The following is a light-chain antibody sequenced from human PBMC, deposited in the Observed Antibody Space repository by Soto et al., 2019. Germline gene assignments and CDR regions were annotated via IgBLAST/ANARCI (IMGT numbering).Light chain of an antibody. Sequence: QPVLTQSPSASASLGASVKLTCTLSSGHSSYAIAWHQQQQEKGPRYLMKLDSDGSHTKGDAIPDRFSGSSSGAERYLTISSLQSEDEGDYYCQTWGTGIHVVFCGGTKLTVL. V-gene: IGLV4-69*01. CDR1: SGHSSYA. J-gene: IGLJ2*01. CDR3: QTWGTGIHVV. CDR2: LDSDGSH.